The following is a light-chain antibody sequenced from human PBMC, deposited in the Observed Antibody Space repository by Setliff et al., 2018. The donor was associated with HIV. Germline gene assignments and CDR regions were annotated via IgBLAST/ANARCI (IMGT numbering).Light chain of an antibody. CDR1: VLAKKY. Sequence: YELTQPSSVSVSPGQTARITCSGDVLAKKYARWFQQKPGQAPVLVIYKDSERPSGIPERFSGSSSGATVTLTISGAQVEDEADYYCYSAADNIGVFGTGTKVTVL. J-gene: IGLJ1*01. CDR2: KDS. V-gene: IGLV3-27*01. CDR3: YSAADNIGV.